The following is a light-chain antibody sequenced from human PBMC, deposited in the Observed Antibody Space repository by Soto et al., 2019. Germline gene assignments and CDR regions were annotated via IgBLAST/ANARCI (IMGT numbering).Light chain of an antibody. V-gene: IGKV1-5*03. CDR3: QQYLSYPIT. Sequence: DIQMTQSPSTLSASVGDRVTITCRASQSISSWLAWYQQKPGKAPKSLIYKASSLESGVPSRFSGSGSGTEFTLTIRSLQSDDFASYYCQQYLSYPITFGQGTRLEIK. CDR1: QSISSW. J-gene: IGKJ5*01. CDR2: KAS.